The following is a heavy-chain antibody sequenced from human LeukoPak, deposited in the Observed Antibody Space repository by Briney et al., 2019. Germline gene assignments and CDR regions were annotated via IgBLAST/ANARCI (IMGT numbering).Heavy chain of an antibody. V-gene: IGHV3-23*01. CDR1: GFPFSSYA. CDR3: AKDGRSDLGDHHEYFDY. J-gene: IGHJ4*02. CDR2: VSYTGGMT. Sequence: PVGSLRLSCAASGFPFSSYAMSWVRQAPGKGMEWVSAVSYTGGMTYYADSVKGRFTISRDNSKNTLYLQMNGLRAEDTAVYYCAKDGRSDLGDHHEYFDYWGQGTLVTVSS. D-gene: IGHD4-17*01.